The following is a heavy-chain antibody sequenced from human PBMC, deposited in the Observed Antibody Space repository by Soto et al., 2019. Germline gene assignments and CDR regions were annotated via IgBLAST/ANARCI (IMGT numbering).Heavy chain of an antibody. CDR3: TTDSPSYYYESSGYYTSAFDY. D-gene: IGHD3-22*01. J-gene: IGHJ4*02. V-gene: IGHV3-15*01. CDR2: IKSKTDGGTT. Sequence: EVQLVESGGGLVKPGGSLRLSCAASGFTFSNAWMSWVRQAPGKGLEWVGRIKSKTDGGTTDYAAPVKGRFTISRDDSKNTLYLQMNSLKTEDTAVYYCTTDSPSYYYESSGYYTSAFDYWGQGTLVTVSS. CDR1: GFTFSNAW.